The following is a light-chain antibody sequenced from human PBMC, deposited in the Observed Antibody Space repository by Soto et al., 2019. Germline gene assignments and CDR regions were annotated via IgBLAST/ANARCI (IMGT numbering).Light chain of an antibody. CDR1: QSISRN. J-gene: IGKJ4*01. Sequence: IKMPQSPSSLSASVGDRVTITCRASQSISRNLNWYQQKPGKAPELLIYTASNLQSGVPSMFRGSGSGTDFALTISSLQPEDSAVYYCQQSHSSPLSFGGGTKVEFK. V-gene: IGKV1-39*01. CDR2: TAS. CDR3: QQSHSSPLS.